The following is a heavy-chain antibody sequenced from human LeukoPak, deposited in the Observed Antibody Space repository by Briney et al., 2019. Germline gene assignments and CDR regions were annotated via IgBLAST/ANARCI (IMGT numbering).Heavy chain of an antibody. J-gene: IGHJ4*02. V-gene: IGHV3-30*18. Sequence: GGSLRLSCAASGFTFSSHGMHWVRQAPGKGLEWVAVIANDGRDKKYADSVKGRFTISRDNSKNTLYLQMNSLRDEDTAVYYCAKSGSYRFDDWGQGTLVTVSS. CDR1: GFTFSSHG. CDR3: AKSGSYRFDD. D-gene: IGHD1-26*01. CDR2: IANDGRDK.